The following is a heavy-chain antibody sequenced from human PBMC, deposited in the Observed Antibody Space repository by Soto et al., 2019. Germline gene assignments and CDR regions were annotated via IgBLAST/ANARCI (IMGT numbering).Heavy chain of an antibody. CDR3: ARGDYGAEIDY. CDR1: GYTFTSYD. V-gene: IGHV1-8*01. J-gene: IGHJ4*02. Sequence: GASVKVSCKASGYTFTSYDIYWVRQATGQGLEWMGWMNPNSGETGYAQKFQGRVTMTRNTSISTAYMELSNLRSKDTAVFYCARGDYGAEIDYWGPRTLVTVSS. CDR2: MNPNSGET. D-gene: IGHD4-17*01.